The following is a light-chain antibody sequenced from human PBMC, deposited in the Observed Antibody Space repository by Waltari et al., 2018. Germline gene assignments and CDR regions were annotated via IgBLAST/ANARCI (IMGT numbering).Light chain of an antibody. CDR1: SGSIASKH. CDR3: QSFQNSQTV. CDR2: EDN. J-gene: IGLJ3*02. Sequence: NFMLTQPHSVSESPGKTVTISCTASSGSIASKHVQWHQRRPGSAPKTLIYEDNKRPSGVPVRFSGSIDSSSNAASLTISGLKTEDEADYYCQSFQNSQTVFGGGTKLTVL. V-gene: IGLV6-57*02.